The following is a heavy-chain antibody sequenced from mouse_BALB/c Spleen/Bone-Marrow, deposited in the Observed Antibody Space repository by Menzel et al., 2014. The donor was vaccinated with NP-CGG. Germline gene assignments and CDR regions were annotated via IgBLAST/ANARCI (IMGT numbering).Heavy chain of an antibody. CDR1: EYEFPSHD. D-gene: IGHD2-4*01. CDR3: ARRGDYGWFAY. Sequence: EVKLVESGGGLVQPGESLKLSCESNEYEFPSHDMSWVRKTPEKRLELVAAINSDGGNTYYPDNMENRVIISRDNTKKTLYLKMSSLRSEDTALYYCARRGDYGWFAYWGQGTQVTVSA. CDR2: INSDGGNT. J-gene: IGHJ3*01. V-gene: IGHV5-2*01.